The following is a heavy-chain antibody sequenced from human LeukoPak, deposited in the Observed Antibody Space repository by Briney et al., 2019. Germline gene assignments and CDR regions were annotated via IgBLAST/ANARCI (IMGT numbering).Heavy chain of an antibody. V-gene: IGHV4-34*01. CDR1: GGSFSGYY. CDR3: ARDYGDSRNYNWFDP. J-gene: IGHJ5*02. D-gene: IGHD4-17*01. Sequence: SGTLSLTCAVYGGSFSGYYWSWRRQPPGEGLEWIGDINQSGSTTYNPSLKSRVTILVDTSKNQFSLELTSVTAADTAVYYCARDYGDSRNYNWFDPWGQGTLVTVSS. CDR2: INQSGST.